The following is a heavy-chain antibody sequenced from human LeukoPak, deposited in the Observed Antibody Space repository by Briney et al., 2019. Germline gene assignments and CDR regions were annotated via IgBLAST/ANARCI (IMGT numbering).Heavy chain of an antibody. D-gene: IGHD6-13*01. CDR3: ARDQYGSSWYGAFDI. CDR1: GFTFSSYA. CDR2: IWYDGSNK. Sequence: GGSLRLSCAASGFTFSSYAMHWVRQAPGKGLEWVAVIWYDGSNKYYADSVKGRFTISRDNSKNTLYLQMNSLRAEDTAVYYCARDQYGSSWYGAFDIWGQGTMVTVSS. V-gene: IGHV3-33*08. J-gene: IGHJ3*02.